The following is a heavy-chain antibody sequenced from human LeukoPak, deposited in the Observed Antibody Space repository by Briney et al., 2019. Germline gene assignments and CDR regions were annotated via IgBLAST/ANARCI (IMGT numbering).Heavy chain of an antibody. D-gene: IGHD2-2*02. V-gene: IGHV3-30*02. CDR2: IRYDGSNK. Sequence: GGSLRLSCAASGFTFSSYGMHWVRQAPGKGLEWVAFIRYDGSNKYYADSVKGRFTISRDNSKNTLYLQMNSLRAEDTAVYYCAKEGGTLGGAAAIKGQYYYYMDVWGKGTTVTVSS. CDR3: AKEGGTLGGAAAIKGQYYYYMDV. CDR1: GFTFSSYG. J-gene: IGHJ6*03.